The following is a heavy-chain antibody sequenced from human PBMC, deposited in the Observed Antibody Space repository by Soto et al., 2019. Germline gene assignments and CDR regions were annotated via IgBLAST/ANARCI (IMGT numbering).Heavy chain of an antibody. D-gene: IGHD2-21*02. V-gene: IGHV4-31*03. CDR1: GXXIXSGGYY. CDR3: AKFYTGGGDYREFFQH. CDR2: IYSSGST. J-gene: IGHJ1*01. Sequence: PSETLSXSCTVSGXXIXSGGYYWSXIRXHPGKGREWIGYIYSSGSTYYNPSLKSRVTISVDTSKNQFSLKLSSVTAEDTAVYYCAKFYTGGGDYREFFQHWGQGTLVTVSS.